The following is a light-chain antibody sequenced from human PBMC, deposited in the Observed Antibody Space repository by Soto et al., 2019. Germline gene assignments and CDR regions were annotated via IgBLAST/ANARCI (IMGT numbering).Light chain of an antibody. CDR3: QKYTSAPRIT. V-gene: IGKV1-27*01. CDR1: QGISTY. Sequence: DIQMTQSPSSLSASVGDRVTITCRASQGISTYLAWYQQKPGKVPKLLIYAASTLQPGGPSRFSGSGSVTDFTLTSSRRQPEDVATYYCQKYTSAPRITFGPGTKVDIQ. CDR2: AAS. J-gene: IGKJ3*01.